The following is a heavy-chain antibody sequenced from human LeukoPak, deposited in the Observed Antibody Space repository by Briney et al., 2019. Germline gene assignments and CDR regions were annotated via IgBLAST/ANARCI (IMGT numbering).Heavy chain of an antibody. D-gene: IGHD3-16*01. CDR1: GFTFSIYA. Sequence: GGSLRLSCAASGFTFSIYAMTWVRQAPGKGREWVSGISGSGGSTYYADSAKGRFTISRDNSKNTLYLQMNSLRAEDTAVYYCAKDYEAYYDYVWGRGYFDYWGQGTLVTVSS. J-gene: IGHJ4*02. CDR2: ISGSGGST. V-gene: IGHV3-23*01. CDR3: AKDYEAYYDYVWGRGYFDY.